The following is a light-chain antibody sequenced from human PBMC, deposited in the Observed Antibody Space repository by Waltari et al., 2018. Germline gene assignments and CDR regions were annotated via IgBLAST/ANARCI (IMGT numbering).Light chain of an antibody. CDR2: DVS. CDR1: SSDIGTYNY. Sequence: QSALTQPASVSGSPGQSITISCTGTSSDIGTYNYASWYQQHPGRAPQLIIYDVSKRPSGVSSRFAGSKSDNTASLTISGLQAEDEADYYCSSYTRVSASVVFGGGTKLTVL. V-gene: IGLV2-14*03. J-gene: IGLJ3*02. CDR3: SSYTRVSASVV.